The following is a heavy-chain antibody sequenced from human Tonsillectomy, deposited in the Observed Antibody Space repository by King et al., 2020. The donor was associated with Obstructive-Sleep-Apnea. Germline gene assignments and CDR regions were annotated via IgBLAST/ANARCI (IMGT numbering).Heavy chain of an antibody. Sequence: HLQLQESGPGLVKPSETLSLTCTVSGGSISSSSYYWAWIRQPPGKGLEWIGSIFYSGSAYYNPSLKSRVTISVDTSKNQFSLKLSSVTAADTAVYYCVRDCTSCNWGLDAFDIWGQGTMVTVSS. J-gene: IGHJ3*02. CDR1: GGSISSSSYY. D-gene: IGHD2-2*01. CDR3: VRDCTSCNWGLDAFDI. CDR2: IFYSGSA. V-gene: IGHV4-39*07.